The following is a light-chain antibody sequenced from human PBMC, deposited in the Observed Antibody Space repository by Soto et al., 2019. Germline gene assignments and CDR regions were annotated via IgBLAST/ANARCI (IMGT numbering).Light chain of an antibody. CDR2: DAS. Sequence: EIVMTQSPGTLSLSLGERATLSCRASQSVSIHLAWYQQKPGQAPRLLIYDASSRATGIPDRFSGSGSGTDCTLTISRLGHEDVAVYYCQQYGSSTWTFGQGTKVDIK. CDR3: QQYGSSTWT. V-gene: IGKV3-20*01. J-gene: IGKJ1*01. CDR1: QSVSIH.